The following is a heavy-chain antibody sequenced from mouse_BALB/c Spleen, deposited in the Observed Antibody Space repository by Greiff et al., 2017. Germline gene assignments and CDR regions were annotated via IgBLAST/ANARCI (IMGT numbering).Heavy chain of an antibody. J-gene: IGHJ2*01. V-gene: IGHV1S135*01. Sequence: EVQLQESGPELVKPGASVKVSCKASGYAFTSYNMYWVKQSHGKSLEWIGYIDPYNGGTSYNQKFKGKATLTVDKSSSTAYMHLNSLTSEDSAVYYCNAWTARATRFDYWGQGTTLTVSS. D-gene: IGHD3-2*01. CDR3: NAWTARATRFDY. CDR2: IDPYNGGT. CDR1: GYAFTSYN.